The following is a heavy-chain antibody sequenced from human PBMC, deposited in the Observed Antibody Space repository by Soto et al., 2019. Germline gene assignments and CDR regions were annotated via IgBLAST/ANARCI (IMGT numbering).Heavy chain of an antibody. J-gene: IGHJ6*02. CDR2: IYPGDSDT. V-gene: IGHV5-51*01. CDR1: GYSFTSYW. CDR3: ARLFEYSSPPGGNPPGYYYYYGMDV. D-gene: IGHD6-6*01. Sequence: GESLKISCKGSGYSFTSYWIGWVRQMPGKGLEWMGIIYPGDSDTRYSPSFQGQVTISADKSISTAYLQWSSLKASDTAMYYCARLFEYSSPPGGNPPGYYYYYGMDVWGQGTTVTVSS.